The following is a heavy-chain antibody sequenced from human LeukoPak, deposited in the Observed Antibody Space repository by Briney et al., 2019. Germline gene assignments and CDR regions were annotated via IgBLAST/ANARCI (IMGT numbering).Heavy chain of an antibody. J-gene: IGHJ4*02. CDR2: IWYDGSNK. Sequence: GGSLRLSCAASGYTFSSYGMHWVRQAPGKGLEWVAVIWYDGSNKYYADSVKGRFTISRDNSKNTLYLQMNSLRAEDTAVYYCAILSGYSLDYWGQGTLVTVSS. D-gene: IGHD5-18*01. V-gene: IGHV3-33*01. CDR3: AILSGYSLDY. CDR1: GYTFSSYG.